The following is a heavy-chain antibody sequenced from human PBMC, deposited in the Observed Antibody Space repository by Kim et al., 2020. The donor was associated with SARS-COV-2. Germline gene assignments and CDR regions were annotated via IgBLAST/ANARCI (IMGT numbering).Heavy chain of an antibody. CDR2: IYSGGST. V-gene: IGHV3-53*01. CDR3: ATSPDRYYYGMDV. J-gene: IGHJ6*02. CDR1: GFTVSSNY. Sequence: GGSLRLSCVASGFTVSSNYMSWVRQAPGKGLEWVSIIYSGGSTYYADSVKGRFTISRDNSKNMLYLQMNSLRAEDTAVYYCATSPDRYYYGMDVWGQGTTVTVSS.